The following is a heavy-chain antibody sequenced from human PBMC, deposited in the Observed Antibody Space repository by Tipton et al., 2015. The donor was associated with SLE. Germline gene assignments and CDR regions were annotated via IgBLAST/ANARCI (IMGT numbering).Heavy chain of an antibody. J-gene: IGHJ4*02. CDR3: ATGGREYYFDY. V-gene: IGHV4-39*07. CDR2: IYYSGST. Sequence: GSLRLSCTVSGGSISSSSYYWGWIRQPPGKGLEWIGSIYYSGSTYYNPSLKSRVTISVDTSKNQFSLKLSSVTAADTAVYYCATGGREYYFDYWGQGTLVTVSS. D-gene: IGHD3-10*01. CDR1: GGSISSSSYY.